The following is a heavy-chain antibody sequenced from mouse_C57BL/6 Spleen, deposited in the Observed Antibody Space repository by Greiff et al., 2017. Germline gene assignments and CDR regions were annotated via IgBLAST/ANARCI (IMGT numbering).Heavy chain of an antibody. CDR2: IHPNSGST. CDR1: GYTFTSYW. Sequence: QVQLQQPGAELVKPGASVKLSCKASGYTFTSYWMHWVKQRPGQGLEWIGMIHPNSGSTNYNEKFKSKATLTVDKSSSTAYMQLSSLTSEDSAVYYCAREGDDGYDGRGWFAYWGQGTLVTVSA. CDR3: AREGDDGYDGRGWFAY. J-gene: IGHJ3*01. V-gene: IGHV1-64*01. D-gene: IGHD2-2*01.